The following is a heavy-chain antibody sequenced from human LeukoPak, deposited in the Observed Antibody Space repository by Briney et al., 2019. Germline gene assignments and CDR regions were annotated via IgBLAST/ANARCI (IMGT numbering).Heavy chain of an antibody. CDR2: IIPTFGTA. CDR3: ARGPQLVRWNWFDP. CDR1: GGTFSSYA. J-gene: IGHJ5*02. Sequence: GSSVKVSCKASGGTFSSYAISCVRQAPGQGLEWMGGIIPTFGTANYAQKFQGRVTITADESTSTAYMELSSLRSEDSAVYYCARGPQLVRWNWFDPWGQGTLVTVSS. D-gene: IGHD6-13*01. V-gene: IGHV1-69*01.